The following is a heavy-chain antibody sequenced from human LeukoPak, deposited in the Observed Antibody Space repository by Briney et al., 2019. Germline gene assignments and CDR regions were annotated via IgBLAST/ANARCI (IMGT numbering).Heavy chain of an antibody. CDR3: NIIRVAAGIFFDY. J-gene: IGHJ4*02. CDR1: GGTFSSYA. Sequence: GASVKVSCKASGGTFSSYAISWVRQAPRQGLEWMGGIIPIFGTANYAQKFQGRVTITGDESTSTAYMELSSLRSEDTAVYYCNIIRVAAGIFFDYWGQGTLVTVSS. V-gene: IGHV1-69*13. CDR2: IIPIFGTA. D-gene: IGHD6-13*01.